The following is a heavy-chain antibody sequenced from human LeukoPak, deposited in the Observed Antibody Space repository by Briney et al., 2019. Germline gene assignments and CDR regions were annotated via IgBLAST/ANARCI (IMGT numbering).Heavy chain of an antibody. CDR2: INHSGST. Sequence: PSETLSLTCAVYGGSFSGYYWSWIRQPPGKGLEWIGEINHSGSTNYNPSLKSRVTISVDTSKNQFSLKLSSVTAADTAVYYCARGGRDGYIMYNWFDPWGQGTLVTVSS. D-gene: IGHD5-24*01. CDR3: ARGGRDGYIMYNWFDP. J-gene: IGHJ5*02. V-gene: IGHV4-34*01. CDR1: GGSFSGYY.